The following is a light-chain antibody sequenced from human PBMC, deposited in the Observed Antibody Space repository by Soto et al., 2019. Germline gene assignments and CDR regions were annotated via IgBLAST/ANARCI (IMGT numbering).Light chain of an antibody. CDR2: GAS. Sequence: DIQMTQSPSTLFASVGDRVTITCRASQSISSWLAWYQQKPGKAPKLLIYGASTLQSGVPARFSGSESGAVFTLRISSLQPEDFATYYCQQLNSYPLTFGGGTKVDIK. CDR3: QQLNSYPLT. V-gene: IGKV1-5*01. J-gene: IGKJ4*01. CDR1: QSISSW.